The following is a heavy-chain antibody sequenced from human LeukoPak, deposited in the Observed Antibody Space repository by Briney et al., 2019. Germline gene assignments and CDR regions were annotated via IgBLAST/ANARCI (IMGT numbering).Heavy chain of an antibody. CDR3: ARDTITSSRFLDV. CDR2: IIRDGSSI. J-gene: IGHJ2*01. V-gene: IGHV3-74*01. D-gene: IGHD3-16*01. Sequence: GGSLRLSCAASGFTLSSYWMHWVRQAPGKGLVWVSRIIRDGSSINYADSVKGRFTISRDDAKNTLYLQMNSLRAEDTAVYYCARDTITSSRFLDVWGRGTLVTVSS. CDR1: GFTLSSYW.